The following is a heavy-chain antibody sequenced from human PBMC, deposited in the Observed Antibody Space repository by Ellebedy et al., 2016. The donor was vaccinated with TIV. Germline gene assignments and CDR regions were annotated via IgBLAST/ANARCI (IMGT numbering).Heavy chain of an antibody. CDR3: ARDPAGVNWFDP. V-gene: IGHV3-21*01. CDR2: ISSSSSYI. CDR1: GFTFSSYS. J-gene: IGHJ5*02. D-gene: IGHD3-10*01. Sequence: GESLKISCAASGFTFSSYSMNWVRQAPGKGLEWVSPISSSSSYIYYADSVKGRFTISRDNAKNSLYLQMNSLRAEDTAVYYCARDPAGVNWFDPWGQGTLVTVSS.